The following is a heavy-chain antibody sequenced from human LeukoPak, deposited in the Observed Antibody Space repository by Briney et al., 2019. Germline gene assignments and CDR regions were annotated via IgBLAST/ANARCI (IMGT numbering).Heavy chain of an antibody. Sequence: GGSLRLSCAASGFTFDDYAMHWVRQAPGKGLEWVSGISWNSGSIGYADSVKGRFTISRDNAKNSLYLQMNSLRAEDMALYYCAKDGRRYGSSQGTYYFDYWGQGTLVTVSS. V-gene: IGHV3-9*03. CDR2: ISWNSGSI. D-gene: IGHD6-13*01. CDR3: AKDGRRYGSSQGTYYFDY. CDR1: GFTFDDYA. J-gene: IGHJ4*02.